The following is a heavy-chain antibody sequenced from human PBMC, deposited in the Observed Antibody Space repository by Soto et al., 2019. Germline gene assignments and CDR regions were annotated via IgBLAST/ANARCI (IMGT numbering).Heavy chain of an antibody. V-gene: IGHV1-8*01. D-gene: IGHD2-15*01. Sequence: QVHLVQSGAEVKKPGASVKVSCKASGYTFTSYDINWVRQAAGQGPEWLGYMNPHSGHAGYAEKFQDRVTITMDPSISTIYMEVRSLTSEGTAVYYCARYGGQHTWSQGTLVTVS. CDR3: ARYGGQHT. CDR1: GYTFTSYD. CDR2: MNPHSGHA. J-gene: IGHJ4*02.